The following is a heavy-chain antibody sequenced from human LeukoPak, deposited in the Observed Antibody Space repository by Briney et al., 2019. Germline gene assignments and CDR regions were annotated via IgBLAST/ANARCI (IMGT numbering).Heavy chain of an antibody. D-gene: IGHD2-15*01. CDR1: GFTFDDYW. Sequence: GGSLRLSCGASGFTFDDYWMSWVRQAPGKGLEWVAVIPYDGSNKYYADSVKGRFTISRDNSKNTLYLQMNSLRAEDTAVYYCARAKSGGLDYWGQGTLVTVSS. CDR3: ARAKSGGLDY. V-gene: IGHV3-30*03. CDR2: IPYDGSNK. J-gene: IGHJ4*02.